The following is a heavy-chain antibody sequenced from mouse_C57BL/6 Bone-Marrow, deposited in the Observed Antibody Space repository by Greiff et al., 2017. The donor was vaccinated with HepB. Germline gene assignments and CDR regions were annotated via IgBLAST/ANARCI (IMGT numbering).Heavy chain of an antibody. V-gene: IGHV1-81*01. J-gene: IGHJ1*03. CDR3: AREGDWYWYFDV. CDR2: IYPRSGNT. Sequence: VKLVESGAELARPGASVKLSCKASGYTFTSYGISWVKQRTGQGLEWIGEIYPRSGNTYYNEKFKGKATLTADKSSSTAYMELRSLTSEDSAVYFCAREGDWYWYFDVWGTGTTVTVSS. CDR1: GYTFTSYG.